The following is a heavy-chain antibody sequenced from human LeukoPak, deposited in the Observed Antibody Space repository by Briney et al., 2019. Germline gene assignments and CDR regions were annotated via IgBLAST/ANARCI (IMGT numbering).Heavy chain of an antibody. CDR1: GFTFSSYG. J-gene: IGHJ3*02. CDR2: ISYDGSNK. D-gene: IGHD3-10*01. CDR3: ATLPEDDAFEI. Sequence: GGSLRLSCALSGFTFSSYGMHWGRQAPGKGLEWVAVISYDGSNKYYADSVKGRFTISRDNSKNTLYLQMNSLGAEDTAVYYCATLPEDDAFEIWGQGTMVTVSS. V-gene: IGHV3-30*03.